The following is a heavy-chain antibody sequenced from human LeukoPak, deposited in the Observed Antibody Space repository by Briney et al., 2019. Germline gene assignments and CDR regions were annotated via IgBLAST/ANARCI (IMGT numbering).Heavy chain of an antibody. CDR1: GFTFSSYG. D-gene: IGHD3-10*01. Sequence: PGGSLRLSCAASGFTFSSYGMYWVRQAPGKGLEWVAFIRYDGSNNYYGDSVKGRFTISRDNSKNTLYLQMNSLRAEDTAVYYCAKGYGSGNFEFDHWGQGTLVTVSS. V-gene: IGHV3-30*02. CDR3: AKGYGSGNFEFDH. J-gene: IGHJ5*02. CDR2: IRYDGSNN.